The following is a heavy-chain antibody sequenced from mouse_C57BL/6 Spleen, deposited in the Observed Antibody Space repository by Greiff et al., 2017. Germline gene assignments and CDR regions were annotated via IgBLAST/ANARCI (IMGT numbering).Heavy chain of an antibody. V-gene: IGHV7-3*01. CDR2: IRNKANGYTT. D-gene: IGHD5-5*01. J-gene: IGHJ2*01. CDR3: ARGGFLPYYFDY. Sequence: EVKLMESGGGLVQPGGSLSLSCAASGFTFTDYYMSWVRQPPGKALEWLGFIRNKANGYTTEYSASVKGRFTISRDNSQSILYLQMDALRAEDSATYYCARGGFLPYYFDYWGQGTTLTVSS. CDR1: GFTFTDYY.